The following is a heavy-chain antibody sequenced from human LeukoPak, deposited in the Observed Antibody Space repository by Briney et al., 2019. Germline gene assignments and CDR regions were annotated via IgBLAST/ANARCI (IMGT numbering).Heavy chain of an antibody. D-gene: IGHD6-13*01. V-gene: IGHV4-34*01. CDR1: GGSFSGYY. Sequence: SKTLSLTCAVYGGSFSGYYWSWIRQPPGKGLEWIGEINHSGSTNYNPSLKSRVTISVDTSKNQFSLKLSSVTAADTAVYYCARLDSSSWYYFDYWGQGTLVTVSS. J-gene: IGHJ4*02. CDR2: INHSGST. CDR3: ARLDSSSWYYFDY.